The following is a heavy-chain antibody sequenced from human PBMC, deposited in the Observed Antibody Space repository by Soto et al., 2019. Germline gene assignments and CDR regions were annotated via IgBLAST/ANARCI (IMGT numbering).Heavy chain of an antibody. V-gene: IGHV4-31*03. Sequence: TSETLSLTCTVSGGSISSGGYYWSWIRQHPGEGLEWIGYIYYSGSTYYNPSLKSRVTISVDTSKNQFSLKLSSVTAADTAVYDCARWPQLEPRFDYWGQGTPVTVSS. CDR2: IYYSGST. D-gene: IGHD1-1*01. CDR3: ARWPQLEPRFDY. CDR1: GGSISSGGYY. J-gene: IGHJ4*02.